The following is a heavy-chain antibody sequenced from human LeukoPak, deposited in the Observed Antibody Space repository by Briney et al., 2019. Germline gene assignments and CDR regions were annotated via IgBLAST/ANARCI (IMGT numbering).Heavy chain of an antibody. CDR1: GFTFSDNW. J-gene: IGHJ4*02. Sequence: PGGSLRLSCAVSGFTFSDNWMSWVRQAPGKGLEWVANIKEDGSEKNYVDSVKGRFTISRDNAKNTLYLQMNSLRAEDTAVYYCAKNLRYYDRIGYYDYFDYWGQGTLVTVSS. V-gene: IGHV3-7*02. CDR2: IKEDGSEK. CDR3: AKNLRYYDRIGYYDYFDY. D-gene: IGHD3-22*01.